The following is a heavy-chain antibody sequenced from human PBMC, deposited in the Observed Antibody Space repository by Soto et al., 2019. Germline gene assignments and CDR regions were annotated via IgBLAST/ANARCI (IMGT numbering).Heavy chain of an antibody. V-gene: IGHV1-46*01. CDR1: GDTFSSYY. Sequence: ASVKVSCKASGDTFSSYYMHWVRQAPGQGLEWMGIIDPSGGSTRYAQKFQGRVTMTRDTSTSTVYMEVSSLRFEDTAVYYCASRQEYYYGMDVWGQGTTVTVSS. CDR3: ASRQEYYYGMDV. CDR2: IDPSGGST. J-gene: IGHJ6*02.